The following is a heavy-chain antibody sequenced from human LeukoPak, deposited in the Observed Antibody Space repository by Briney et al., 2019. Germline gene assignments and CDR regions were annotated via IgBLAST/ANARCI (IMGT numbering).Heavy chain of an antibody. CDR3: VKDVVGGRDYYYGLDV. CDR1: GFTFSRYD. CDR2: ISSNGGST. Sequence: GGSLRLSCSASGFTFSRYDMHWVRQAPGKGLENVSAISSNGGSTYYADSVKDRFTISRDNSKNTLYLQMSSLRAEDTAVFYCVKDVVGGRDYYYGLDVWGQGTTVTVSS. V-gene: IGHV3-64D*09. J-gene: IGHJ6*02. D-gene: IGHD1-26*01.